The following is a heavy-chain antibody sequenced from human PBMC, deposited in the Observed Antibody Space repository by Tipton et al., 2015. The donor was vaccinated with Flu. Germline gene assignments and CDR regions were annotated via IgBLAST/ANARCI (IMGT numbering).Heavy chain of an antibody. Sequence: SLRLSCAASGFTFSSYSMNWVHQAPGKGLEWVSSISSSSSDIYYADSVKGRFTISRDNAKNSLYLQMNSLRAEDTAVYYCARDGRGPPSFDYWGQGTLVTVSS. CDR2: ISSSSSDI. J-gene: IGHJ4*02. CDR3: ARDGRGPPSFDY. CDR1: GFTFSSYS. D-gene: IGHD2-15*01. V-gene: IGHV3-21*01.